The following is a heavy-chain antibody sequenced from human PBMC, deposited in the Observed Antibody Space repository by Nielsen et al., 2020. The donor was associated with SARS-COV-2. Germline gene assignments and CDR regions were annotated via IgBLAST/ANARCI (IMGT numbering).Heavy chain of an antibody. CDR2: IIPSFGAA. V-gene: IGHV1-69*13. J-gene: IGHJ5*02. Sequence: SVKVSCKASGGTFSSYAISWVRQAPGQGLEWMGGIIPSFGAADYAQKFQGTVTITADESTSTAYMELSSLRSEDTAVYYCARDRGRDALLGFDPWGQGTLVTVSS. CDR1: GGTFSSYA. D-gene: IGHD2-8*02. CDR3: ARDRGRDALLGFDP.